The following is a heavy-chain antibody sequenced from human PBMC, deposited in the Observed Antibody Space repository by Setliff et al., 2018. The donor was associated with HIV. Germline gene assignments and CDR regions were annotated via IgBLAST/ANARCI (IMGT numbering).Heavy chain of an antibody. CDR3: ASNFRSGYWYFDL. CDR1: GFTVSRFY. J-gene: IGHJ2*01. CDR2: IYSDGSS. D-gene: IGHD2-15*01. V-gene: IGHV3-53*01. Sequence: GGSLRLSCASSGFTVSRFYMSWVRQAPGKGLDWVSVIYSDGSSYYADSVRGRFTISRDNYKNTLYLQMNSLRPEDTAVYYCASNFRSGYWYFDLWGRGTLVTVSS.